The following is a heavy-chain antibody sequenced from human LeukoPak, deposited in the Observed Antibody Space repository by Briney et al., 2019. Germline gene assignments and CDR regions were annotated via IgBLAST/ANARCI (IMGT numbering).Heavy chain of an antibody. D-gene: IGHD6-6*01. V-gene: IGHV1-2*02. J-gene: IGHJ3*02. CDR2: INPNSGGT. CDR3: AREDRRNSEVKQLVDGVHAFDI. CDR1: GYTFTCYY. Sequence: GASVKVSCKGSGYTFTCYYMHWVGQAPGQGREWMGWINPNSGGTNYAQKFQGRVTMTRDTSISTAYMELSRLRSDDTAVYYCAREDRRNSEVKQLVDGVHAFDIWGQGTMVTVSS.